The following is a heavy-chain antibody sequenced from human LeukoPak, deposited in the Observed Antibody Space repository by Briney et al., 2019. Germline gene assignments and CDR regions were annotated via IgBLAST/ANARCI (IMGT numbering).Heavy chain of an antibody. J-gene: IGHJ3*02. CDR2: ISGYNGDT. V-gene: IGHV1-18*01. CDR1: GYTFTNYG. CDR3: ARCYGSGRWALDI. D-gene: IGHD3-10*01. Sequence: ASVKVSCKASGYTFTNYGISWVRQAPGQGLEWMGWISGYNGDTKYAQKVQGRVTMTTDKFTSTAYMELRSLRSDDTAVYYCARCYGSGRWALDIWGQGTMVTVSS.